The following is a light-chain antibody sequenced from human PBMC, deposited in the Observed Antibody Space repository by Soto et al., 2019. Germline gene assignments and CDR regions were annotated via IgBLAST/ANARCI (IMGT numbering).Light chain of an antibody. CDR1: QSISSY. V-gene: IGKV1-39*01. CDR3: QQSYSTPRP. Sequence: DIQMTQSPSSLSASVGDRVTITCRASQSISSYLNWYQQKPGKAPKLLIYAASSWQSEVPSRFSGSGSGTDFTLTISSLQPEDFATYYCQQSYSTPRPFGQGTKLEIK. J-gene: IGKJ2*01. CDR2: AAS.